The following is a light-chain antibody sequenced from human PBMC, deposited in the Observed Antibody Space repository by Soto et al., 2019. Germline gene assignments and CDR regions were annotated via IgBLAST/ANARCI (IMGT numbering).Light chain of an antibody. J-gene: IGKJ1*01. Sequence: DIQMTQSPSPLSASVGDRVTITCRGSQDIGNYLAWYQQKPGKVPKLLIFGASTLQSGVPSRFSGSGSGTDFTLTISSLQPEDVATYYCQRYNRAPWTFGQGTKVDIK. CDR3: QRYNRAPWT. CDR1: QDIGNY. V-gene: IGKV1-27*01. CDR2: GAS.